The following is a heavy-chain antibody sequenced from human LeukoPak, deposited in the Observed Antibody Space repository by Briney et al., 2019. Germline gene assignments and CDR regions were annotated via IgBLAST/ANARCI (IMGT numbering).Heavy chain of an antibody. Sequence: SETLSLTCTVSGGSISSYYWSWIRPPPGKGLEWIGYIFHSGSTNYNPSLKSRVTTSVDTSKNQFSLNLSSVTAADTAVYYCARLEAVAGKSSGMDVWGQGTTVTVSS. V-gene: IGHV4-59*08. CDR2: IFHSGST. D-gene: IGHD6-19*01. CDR3: ARLEAVAGKSSGMDV. J-gene: IGHJ6*02. CDR1: GGSISSYY.